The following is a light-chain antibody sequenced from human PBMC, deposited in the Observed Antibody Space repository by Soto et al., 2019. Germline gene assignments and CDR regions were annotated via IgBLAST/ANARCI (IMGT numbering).Light chain of an antibody. V-gene: IGKV1-39*01. CDR2: AAS. CDR3: QHTYST. Sequence: DIQMAQSPSSLSASVGDRVTITCRASQSISNYLNWYQQKSGEVPKLLIYAASRLHSGVPSRFSGSGSGTDFTLTISSLQPEDFVTYYCQHTYSTFGQGTKVELK. CDR1: QSISNY. J-gene: IGKJ1*01.